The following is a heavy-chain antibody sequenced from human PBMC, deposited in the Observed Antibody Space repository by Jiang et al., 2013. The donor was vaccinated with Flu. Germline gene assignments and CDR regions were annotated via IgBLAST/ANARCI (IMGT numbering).Heavy chain of an antibody. V-gene: IGHV1-2*02. CDR3: MRDCGSRGADVFDI. CDR1: GYTFTGLY. Sequence: SGAEVKKPGASVKVSCKASGYTFTGLYMHWVRQAPGQGLEWVGWINPSSGGTRYAEKFQGRVTMTRDTSNSTAYMELSSLRSDDTAVYYCMRDCGSRGADVFDIWAKGQWSPSLQ. CDR2: INPSSGGT. J-gene: IGHJ3*02. D-gene: IGHD3-16*01.